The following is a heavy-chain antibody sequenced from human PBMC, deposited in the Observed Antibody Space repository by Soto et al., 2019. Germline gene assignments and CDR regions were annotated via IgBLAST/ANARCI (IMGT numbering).Heavy chain of an antibody. CDR2: TYYRSKRYN. D-gene: IGHD3-22*01. J-gene: IGHJ6*02. CDR3: ASEVPYSDSSGYFSHFYGMDV. V-gene: IGHV6-1*01. CDR1: GDSVSRNSAA. Sequence: SQTLSLTCAVSGDSVSRNSAAWNWIRQSPSRGLEWLGRTYYRSKRYNDYAVYVKSRISINPDTSKNQFSLQLNSVTPEDTAVYYCASEVPYSDSSGYFSHFYGMDVWGQGTTVTVSS.